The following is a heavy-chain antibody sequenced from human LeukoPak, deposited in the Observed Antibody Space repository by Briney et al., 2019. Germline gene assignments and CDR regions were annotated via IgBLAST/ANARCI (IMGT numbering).Heavy chain of an antibody. CDR2: VYYSGTT. Sequence: SETLSLTCTVSGGSFSSYYWNWIRQPPGKGLEWIGYVYYSGTTNYNPSLKSRVTISVDTSKNQFSLNLTSVTAADTAVYYCAREVSGDFDYWGQGTLVTVSS. J-gene: IGHJ4*02. CDR3: AREVSGDFDY. V-gene: IGHV4-59*01. CDR1: GGSFSSYY. D-gene: IGHD5/OR15-5a*01.